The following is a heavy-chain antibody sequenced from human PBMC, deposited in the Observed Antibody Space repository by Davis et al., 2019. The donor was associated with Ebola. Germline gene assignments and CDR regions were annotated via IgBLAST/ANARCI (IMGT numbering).Heavy chain of an antibody. CDR1: GFTFSSYG. CDR2: ISYDGSNK. D-gene: IGHD2-15*01. CDR3: ARGGGYCSGGSCYELYYYYGMDV. J-gene: IGHJ6*02. V-gene: IGHV3-30*03. Sequence: GGSLRLSCAASGFTFSSYGMHWVRQAPGKGLEWVAVISYDGSNKYYADSVKGRFTISRDNAKNSLYLQMNSLRDEDTAVYYCARGGGYCSGGSCYELYYYYGMDVWGQGTTVTVSS.